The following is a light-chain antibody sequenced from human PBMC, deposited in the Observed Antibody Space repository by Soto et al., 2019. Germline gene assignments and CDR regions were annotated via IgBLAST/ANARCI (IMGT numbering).Light chain of an antibody. CDR3: QQGGSFPIT. J-gene: IGKJ5*01. CDR2: GAS. CDR1: QDIGSW. V-gene: IGKV1-12*01. Sequence: DIQMTQSPSSVSASVGDRVTITCRASQDIGSWLAWYQQKPGKAPDLLIYGASSLQSGVPSRFYGSGSWTDFPLTISSLQPEDFACYYCQQGGSFPITFGQGTRLEIK.